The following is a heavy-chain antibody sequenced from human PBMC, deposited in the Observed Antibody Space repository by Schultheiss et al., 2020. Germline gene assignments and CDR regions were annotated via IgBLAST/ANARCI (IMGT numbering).Heavy chain of an antibody. D-gene: IGHD2-15*01. CDR3: ARDEAATAGRGYGMDV. V-gene: IGHV4-59*12. Sequence: SETLSLTCTVSGGSISSYYWSWIRQPPGKGLEWIGYIYYSGSTNYNPSLKSRVTISVDTSKNQFSLKLSSVTAADTAVYYCARDEAATAGRGYGMDVWGQGTTVTVSS. CDR1: GGSISSYY. J-gene: IGHJ6*02. CDR2: IYYSGST.